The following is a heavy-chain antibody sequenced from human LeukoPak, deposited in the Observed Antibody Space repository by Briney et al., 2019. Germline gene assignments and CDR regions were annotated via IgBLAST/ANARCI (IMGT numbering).Heavy chain of an antibody. J-gene: IGHJ4*02. V-gene: IGHV3-7*01. Sequence: GGSLRLSCAASGFTFSSYWMSWVRQAPGKGLEWVANITQDGSEKYYVDSVKGRFTISRDNAKNSLYLQINSLRAEDTAVYYCARDCSGGRCYSGTRDYWGQGTLVTVSS. CDR1: GFTFSSYW. CDR3: ARDCSGGRCYSGTRDY. D-gene: IGHD2-15*01. CDR2: ITQDGSEK.